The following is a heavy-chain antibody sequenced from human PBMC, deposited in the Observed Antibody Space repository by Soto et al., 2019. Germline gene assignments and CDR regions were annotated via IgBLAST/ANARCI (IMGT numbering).Heavy chain of an antibody. V-gene: IGHV1-8*01. J-gene: IGHJ6*02. Sequence: QVQLVQSGAXXXXPGASVKVSCKASGYTFTSYDINWVRQATGQGLEWMGWMNPNSGNTGYAQKFQGRVTMTRNTSISTAYMELSSLRSEDTAVYYCARAREYYYGMDVWGQGTTVTVSS. CDR3: ARAREYYYGMDV. CDR1: GYTFTSYD. CDR2: MNPNSGNT.